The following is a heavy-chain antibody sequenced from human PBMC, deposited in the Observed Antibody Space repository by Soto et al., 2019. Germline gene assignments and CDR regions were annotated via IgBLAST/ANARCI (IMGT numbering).Heavy chain of an antibody. CDR3: AKDHWNYDRGYYFDY. V-gene: IGHV3-23*01. J-gene: IGHJ4*02. Sequence: PGGSLRLSCAASGFTFSSYAMSWVRQAPGKGLEWVSAISGSGGSTYYADSVKGRFTISRDNSKNTLYLQMNSLRAEDTAVYYCAKDHWNYDRGYYFDYWGQGTLVTVSS. D-gene: IGHD1-7*01. CDR1: GFTFSSYA. CDR2: ISGSGGST.